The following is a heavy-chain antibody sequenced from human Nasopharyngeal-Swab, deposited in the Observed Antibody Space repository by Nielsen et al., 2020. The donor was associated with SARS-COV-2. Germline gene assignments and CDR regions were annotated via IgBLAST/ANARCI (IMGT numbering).Heavy chain of an antibody. CDR3: AKDNPNYYDSSGYYGGFDY. Sequence: ESLKISCAASGFTFSSYAMSWVRQAPGKGLEWVSAISGSGGSTYYADSVKGRFTISRDNSKNTLYLQMNSLRAEDTAVYYCAKDNPNYYDSSGYYGGFDYWGQGTLVTVSS. J-gene: IGHJ4*02. CDR1: GFTFSSYA. CDR2: ISGSGGST. V-gene: IGHV3-23*01. D-gene: IGHD3-22*01.